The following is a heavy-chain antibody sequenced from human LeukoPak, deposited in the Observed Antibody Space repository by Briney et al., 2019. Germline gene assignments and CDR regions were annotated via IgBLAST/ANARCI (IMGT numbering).Heavy chain of an antibody. J-gene: IGHJ4*02. V-gene: IGHV4-31*03. CDR1: GGSISSGGYY. D-gene: IGHD4-11*01. Sequence: PSETLSLTCTVSGGSISSGGYYWSWIRQHPGKGLEWIGYIYYSGSTYYNPSLKSRVTISVDRSKNQFSLKLSSVTAADTAVYYCARDSKYSKADYWGQGTLVTVSS. CDR3: ARDSKYSKADY. CDR2: IYYSGST.